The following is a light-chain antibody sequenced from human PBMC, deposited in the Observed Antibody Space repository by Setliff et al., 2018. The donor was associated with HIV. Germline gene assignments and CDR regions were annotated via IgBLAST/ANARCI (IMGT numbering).Light chain of an antibody. CDR3: SSYRSGNTLV. CDR1: SSDVGGYKY. J-gene: IGLJ1*01. V-gene: IGLV2-14*01. CDR2: EVS. Sequence: QSALTQPASVSGSPGQSITISCTGTSSDVGGYKYVYWYQQHPGKAPKLMIYEVSNRPAGISNRVSGSKSGNTASLTISGLQAEDEADYYCSSYRSGNTLVFGTGTKVTVL.